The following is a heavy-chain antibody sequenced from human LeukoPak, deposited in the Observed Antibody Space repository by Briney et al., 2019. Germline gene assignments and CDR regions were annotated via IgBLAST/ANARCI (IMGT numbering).Heavy chain of an antibody. V-gene: IGHV3-23*01. CDR2: VTGSGDNT. J-gene: IGHJ4*02. CDR1: GLSFGSHP. CDR3: ARGVMAARLYYFDN. D-gene: IGHD2-21*01. Sequence: PGGSLRLSCAASGLSFGSHPMNWVRQAPGKGLEWVSGVTGSGDNTYYIDSVKGRFTISRDNSKNTLFLQMNSLRAEDTAVHYCARGVMAARLYYFDNWGRGILVTVSS.